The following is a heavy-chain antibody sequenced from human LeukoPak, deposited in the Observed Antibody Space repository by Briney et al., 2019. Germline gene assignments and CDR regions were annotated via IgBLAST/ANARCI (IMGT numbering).Heavy chain of an antibody. CDR1: GYTFTSYY. Sequence: ASVKVSCKASGYTFTSYYMHWVRQAPGQGLEWMGIINPSGGSTSYAQKFQGRVTMTRDTSTSTVYMELSSLRSEDTAVYYCARDLAGYSYGWASVGMDVWGQGTTVTVSS. D-gene: IGHD5-18*01. J-gene: IGHJ6*02. V-gene: IGHV1-46*01. CDR3: ARDLAGYSYGWASVGMDV. CDR2: INPSGGST.